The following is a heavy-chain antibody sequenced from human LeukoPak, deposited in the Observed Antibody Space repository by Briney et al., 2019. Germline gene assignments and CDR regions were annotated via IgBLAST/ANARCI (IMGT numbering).Heavy chain of an antibody. D-gene: IGHD2-21*01. J-gene: IGHJ4*02. CDR3: ARGAYCGGDCYDY. V-gene: IGHV3-23*01. CDR1: GFTFSNYA. CDR2: ISGSGGNT. Sequence: GGSLRLSCEASGFTFSNYAMNWVRQAPGKGLEWVSSISGSGGNTYYAASVKGRFTISRDNSKNTLDLQMNTLRAEDTAVYYCARGAYCGGDCYDYWGQGTLVTVSS.